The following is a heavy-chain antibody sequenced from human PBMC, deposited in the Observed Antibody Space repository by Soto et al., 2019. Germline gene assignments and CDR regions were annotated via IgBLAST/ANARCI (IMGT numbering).Heavy chain of an antibody. J-gene: IGHJ4*02. CDR3: ARGSDYGRY. CDR2: IFYSGSP. Sequence: SETLSLTCTVSGGSINNYYWSWIRQPPGKRVEWIGYIFYSGSPTYNPSLKGRVTMSVDTSKNQFSLNLRSVTAADTAVYYCARGSDYGRYWGQGTLVTVSS. V-gene: IGHV4-59*01. CDR1: GGSINNYY. D-gene: IGHD4-17*01.